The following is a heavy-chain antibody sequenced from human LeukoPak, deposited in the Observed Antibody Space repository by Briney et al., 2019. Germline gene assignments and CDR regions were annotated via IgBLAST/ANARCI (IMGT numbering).Heavy chain of an antibody. D-gene: IGHD3-10*01. J-gene: IGHJ4*02. Sequence: GGPLRLSCAASGFTFSSYSMNWVRQAPGKGLEWVSYISSSSSTIYYADSVKGRFTISRDNAKNSLYLQMNSLRAEDTAVYYCARDMVRGVRKLLDYWGQGTLVTVSS. CDR2: ISSSSSTI. CDR3: ARDMVRGVRKLLDY. CDR1: GFTFSSYS. V-gene: IGHV3-48*01.